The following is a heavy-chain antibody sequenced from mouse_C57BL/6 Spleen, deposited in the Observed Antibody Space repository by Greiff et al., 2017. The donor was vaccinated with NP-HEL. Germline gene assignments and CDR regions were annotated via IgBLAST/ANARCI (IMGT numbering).Heavy chain of an antibody. J-gene: IGHJ1*03. CDR3: ARGTVVATRYWYFDV. CDR1: GFTFSDYG. CDR2: ISSGSSTI. V-gene: IGHV5-17*01. D-gene: IGHD1-1*01. Sequence: DVHLVESGGGLVKPGGSLKLSCAASGFTFSDYGMHWVRQAPEKGLEWVAYISSGSSTIYYADTVKGRFTISRDNAKNTLFLQMTSLRSEDTAMYYCARGTVVATRYWYFDVWGTGTTVTVSS.